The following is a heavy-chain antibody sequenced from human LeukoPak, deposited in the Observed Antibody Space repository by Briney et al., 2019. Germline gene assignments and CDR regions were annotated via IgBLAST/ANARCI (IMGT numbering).Heavy chain of an antibody. Sequence: ASVKVSCKASGGTFSSYAISRVRQAPGQGLEWMGGIIPIFGTANYAQKFQGRVTITADESTSTAYMELSSLRSEDTAVYYCARGSYYDSSGSVDYYYYYMDVWGKGTTVTISS. J-gene: IGHJ6*03. CDR3: ARGSYYDSSGSVDYYYYYMDV. CDR2: IIPIFGTA. D-gene: IGHD3-22*01. CDR1: GGTFSSYA. V-gene: IGHV1-69*13.